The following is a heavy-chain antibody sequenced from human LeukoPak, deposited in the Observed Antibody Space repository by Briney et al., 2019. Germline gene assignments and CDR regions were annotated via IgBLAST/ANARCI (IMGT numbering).Heavy chain of an antibody. V-gene: IGHV4-59*12. D-gene: IGHD3-3*01. CDR3: GRITIFGAIRY. CDR2: INYRGTT. CDR1: GGSISTYY. J-gene: IGHJ4*02. Sequence: SETLSLTCTVSGGSISTYYWSWIRQPPGKGLEYIGYINYRGTTDSNPSLKNRVTISVDTSKNQFSLKLSSVTAADTAVYYCGRITIFGAIRYWGQGTLVTVSS.